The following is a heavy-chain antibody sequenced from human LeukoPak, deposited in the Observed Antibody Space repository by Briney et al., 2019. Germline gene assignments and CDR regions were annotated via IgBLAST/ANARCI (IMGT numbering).Heavy chain of an antibody. CDR1: GYTFTSYD. J-gene: IGHJ4*02. CDR3: AGGPGSGSYDSLSPLGY. D-gene: IGHD3-10*01. CDR2: MNPNSGNT. V-gene: IGHV1-8*01. Sequence: ASVKVSCKASGYTFTSYDINWVRQATGQGLEWMGWMNPNSGNTGYAQKFQGRVTMTRNTSISTAYMELSSLRSEDTAVYYCAGGPGSGSYDSLSPLGYWGQGTLVTASS.